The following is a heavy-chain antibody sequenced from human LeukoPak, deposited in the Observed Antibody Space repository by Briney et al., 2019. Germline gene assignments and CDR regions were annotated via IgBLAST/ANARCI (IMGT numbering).Heavy chain of an antibody. Sequence: SETLSLTCTVSGYSISSGYYWGWIRQPPGKGLEWIGSIYHSGSTYYNPSLKSRVTISVDTSKNQFSLKLSSVTAADTAVYYCAKTVTVTTSAFDIWGQGTMVTVSS. CDR2: IYHSGST. J-gene: IGHJ3*02. D-gene: IGHD4-17*01. V-gene: IGHV4-38-2*02. CDR1: GYSISSGYY. CDR3: AKTVTVTTSAFDI.